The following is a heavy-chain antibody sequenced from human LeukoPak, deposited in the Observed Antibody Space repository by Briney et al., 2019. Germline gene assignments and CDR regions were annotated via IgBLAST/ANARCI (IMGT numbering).Heavy chain of an antibody. CDR2: ISYDGSNK. J-gene: IGHJ6*02. D-gene: IGHD2-2*01. CDR1: GFTFSSYG. CDR3: AKVPVPAAMFPRGDYYYYGMDV. V-gene: IGHV3-30*18. Sequence: GGSLRLSCAASGFTFSSYGMHWVRQAPGKGLEWVAVISYDGSNKYYADSVKGRFTISRDNSKNTLYLQMNSLRAEDTVVYYCAKVPVPAAMFPRGDYYYYGMDVWGQGTTVTVSS.